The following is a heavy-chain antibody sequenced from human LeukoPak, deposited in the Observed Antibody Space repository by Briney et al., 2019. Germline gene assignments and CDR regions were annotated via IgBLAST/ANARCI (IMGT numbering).Heavy chain of an antibody. Sequence: GGSLRLSCAASGFTFSSYAMHWVRQAPGKGLEWVAVISYDGSNKYYADSVKGRFTISRDNSKNTLYLQMNSLRAEDTAVYYCAREKVVVPAAIGAFDIWGQGTMVTVSS. CDR3: AREKVVVPAAIGAFDI. CDR1: GFTFSSYA. D-gene: IGHD2-2*01. V-gene: IGHV3-30-3*01. CDR2: ISYDGSNK. J-gene: IGHJ3*02.